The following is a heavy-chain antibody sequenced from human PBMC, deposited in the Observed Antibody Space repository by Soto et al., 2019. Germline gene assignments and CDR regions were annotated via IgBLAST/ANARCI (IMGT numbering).Heavy chain of an antibody. CDR3: ATFLQLRPLGY. J-gene: IGHJ4*02. CDR1: GYTFTNYG. V-gene: IGHV1-18*01. CDR2: ITTYNGNT. D-gene: IGHD1-1*01. Sequence: VQLVQSGGEVKKPGASVNVSCETSGYTFTNYGISWVRQAPGQGLEFMGWITTYNGNTNYAQKFQDRVTMTRDTSTSTAYMELRSLRSDDTAMYYCATFLQLRPLGYWGQGTLVTVSS.